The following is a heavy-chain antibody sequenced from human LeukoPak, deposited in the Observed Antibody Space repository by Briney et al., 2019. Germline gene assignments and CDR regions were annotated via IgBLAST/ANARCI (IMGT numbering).Heavy chain of an antibody. D-gene: IGHD1-20*01. CDR3: AREGITGMIDY. Sequence: GGSLRLSCAASGFTFSSYSMNWVRQAPGKGLEWVSYIISSSSTIYYADSVKGRFTISRDNAKNSLYLQMNSLRAEDTAVYYCAREGITGMIDYWGQGTLVTVSS. V-gene: IGHV3-48*04. J-gene: IGHJ4*02. CDR2: IISSSSTI. CDR1: GFTFSSYS.